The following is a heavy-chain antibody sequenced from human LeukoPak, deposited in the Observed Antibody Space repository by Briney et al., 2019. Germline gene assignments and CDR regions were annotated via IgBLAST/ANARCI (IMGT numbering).Heavy chain of an antibody. J-gene: IGHJ4*02. D-gene: IGHD3/OR15-3a*01. Sequence: ASVKVSCKASGGTFSSYAISWVRQAPGQGLEWMGRTIPILGIANYAQKFQGRVTITADKSTSTAYMELSSLRSENTAVYYCARDGRSPVGYWGQGTLVTVSS. CDR1: GGTFSSYA. CDR3: ARDGRSPVGY. CDR2: TIPILGIA. V-gene: IGHV1-69*04.